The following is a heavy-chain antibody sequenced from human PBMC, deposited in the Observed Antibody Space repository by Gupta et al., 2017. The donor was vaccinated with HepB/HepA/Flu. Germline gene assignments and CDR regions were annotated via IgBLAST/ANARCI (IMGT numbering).Heavy chain of an antibody. CDR2: INPSGGST. V-gene: IGHV1-46*01. CDR3: ARVGLDPDYDVPKDALDI. CDR1: GYTFTRDY. Sequence: QVQLVQSGAEVKKPGASVKVSCKAPGYTFTRDYMHWVRQAPGQGLEWMGIINPSGGSTSYAQKFQGRVTMTRDTSTSTVYMELSSLRSEDTAVYYCARVGLDPDYDVPKDALDIWGQGTMVTVSA. J-gene: IGHJ3*02. D-gene: IGHD3-22*01.